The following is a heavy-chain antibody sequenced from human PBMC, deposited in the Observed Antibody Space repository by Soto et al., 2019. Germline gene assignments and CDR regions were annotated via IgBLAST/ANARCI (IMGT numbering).Heavy chain of an antibody. CDR3: ARDRYSSSWYGDY. D-gene: IGHD6-13*01. V-gene: IGHV1-8*01. CDR2: MNPNSGNT. CDR1: GYTFTSYD. Sequence: ASVKVSCKASGYTFTSYDINWVRQATGQGLEWMGWMNPNSGNTGYAQKFQGRVTMTRNTSISTAYMELRSLRSDDTAVYYCARDRYSSSWYGDYWGQGTLVTVSS. J-gene: IGHJ4*02.